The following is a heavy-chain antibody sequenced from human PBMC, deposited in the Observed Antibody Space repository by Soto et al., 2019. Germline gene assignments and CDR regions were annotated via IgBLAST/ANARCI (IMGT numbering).Heavy chain of an antibody. CDR2: ISGSGGST. Sequence: GGSLRLSCAASGFTFSSYAMSWVRQAPGKGLEWVSAISGSGGSTYYADSVKDRFTISRDNSNNTLYLQVNSLRADDTAVYCCTKGILLGGSQYFCDSSGSCLDYWGQGTLVTVSS. CDR3: TKGILLGGSQYFCDSSGSCLDY. J-gene: IGHJ4*02. CDR1: GFTFSSYA. V-gene: IGHV3-23*01. D-gene: IGHD3-22*01.